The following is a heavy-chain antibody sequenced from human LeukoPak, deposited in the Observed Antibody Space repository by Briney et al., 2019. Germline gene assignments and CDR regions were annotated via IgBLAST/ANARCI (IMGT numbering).Heavy chain of an antibody. Sequence: ASVKVSCKASGYTFTSYGISWVRQAPGQGLEWMGTINPNDVGTTYAQNFQGRVTMTRDMSTSTVYMELSSLRSEDTAVYYCARVGYISGYFFDYWGQGTLVTVPS. CDR1: GYTFTSYG. J-gene: IGHJ4*02. CDR3: ARVGYISGYFFDY. V-gene: IGHV1-46*01. CDR2: INPNDVGT. D-gene: IGHD5-18*01.